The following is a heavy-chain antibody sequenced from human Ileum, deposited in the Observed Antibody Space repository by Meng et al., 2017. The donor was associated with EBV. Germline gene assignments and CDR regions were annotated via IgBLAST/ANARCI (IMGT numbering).Heavy chain of an antibody. CDR1: GDSISNTDW. J-gene: IGHJ5*02. CDR3: ARNGYYAIDL. V-gene: IGHV4-4*02. D-gene: IGHD2-8*01. CDR2: FHHSGST. Sequence: VQLQESGPGLVKPSETLSLTCAVSGDSISNTDWWSGVRQPPGKGLEWIGEFHHSGSTNYSPSLKSRVTISVDMSKNQFSVQLSAVTAADTAMYYCARNGYYAIDLWGQGTLVTV.